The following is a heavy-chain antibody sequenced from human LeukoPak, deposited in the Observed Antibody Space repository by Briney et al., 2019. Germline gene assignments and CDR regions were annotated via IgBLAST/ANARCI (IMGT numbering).Heavy chain of an antibody. V-gene: IGHV4-34*01. J-gene: IGHJ4*02. Sequence: SETLSLTCAVYGGSFSGYYWSWIRQPPGKGLEWIGEISHSGSTNYNPSLKSRVTISVDTSKSQFSLKLSSVTAADTAVYYCARTRIAPDYWGQGTLVTVSS. CDR2: ISHSGST. CDR1: GGSFSGYY. CDR3: ARTRIAPDY. D-gene: IGHD6-13*01.